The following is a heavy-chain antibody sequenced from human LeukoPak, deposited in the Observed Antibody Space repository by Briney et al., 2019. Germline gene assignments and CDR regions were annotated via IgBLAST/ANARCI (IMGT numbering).Heavy chain of an antibody. CDR1: GFTFSSYW. CDR2: IKQDGSEK. CDR3: ARDKRIVVVPAAIPDNWFDP. J-gene: IGHJ5*02. D-gene: IGHD2-2*02. Sequence: GGSLRLSCAAFGFTFSSYWMSWVRQAPGKGLEWVANIKQDGSEKYYVDSVKGRFTISRDNAKNSLYLQMNSLRAEDTAVYYCARDKRIVVVPAAIPDNWFDPWGQGTLVTVSS. V-gene: IGHV3-7*01.